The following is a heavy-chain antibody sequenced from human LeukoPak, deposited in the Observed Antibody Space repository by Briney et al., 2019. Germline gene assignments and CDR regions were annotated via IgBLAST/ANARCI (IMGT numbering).Heavy chain of an antibody. CDR3: ARGSPSSGWYYYYGMDV. Sequence: SETLSLTCTVSGGSISSYYWSWIRQPPGKGLEWIGEINHSGSTNYNPSLKSRVTISVDTSKNQFSLKLSSVTAADTAVYYCARGSPSSGWYYYYGMDVWGQGTTVTVSS. J-gene: IGHJ6*02. CDR1: GGSISSYY. D-gene: IGHD6-19*01. V-gene: IGHV4-34*01. CDR2: INHSGST.